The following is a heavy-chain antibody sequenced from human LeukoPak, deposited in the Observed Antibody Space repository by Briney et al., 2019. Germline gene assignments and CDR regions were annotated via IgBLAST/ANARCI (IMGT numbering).Heavy chain of an antibody. CDR2: INPNSGGT. V-gene: IGHV1-2*02. Sequence: ASVKVSCKASGYTFTGYYMQWVRQAPGQGLEWMGWINPNSGGTNYAQKFQGRVTMTRDTSISTAYMELSRLRSDDTAVYYCAREELRVLRFLEWLPGDYWGQGTLVTVSS. CDR3: AREELRVLRFLEWLPGDY. J-gene: IGHJ4*02. CDR1: GYTFTGYY. D-gene: IGHD3-3*01.